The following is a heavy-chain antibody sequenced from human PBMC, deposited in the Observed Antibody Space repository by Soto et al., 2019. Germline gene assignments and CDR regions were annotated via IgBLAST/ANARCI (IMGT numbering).Heavy chain of an antibody. CDR1: GGTFSSYA. D-gene: IGHD2-21*02. Sequence: QVQLVQSGAEVKKPGSSVKVSCKASGGTFSSYAISRVRQAPGQGLEWMGGIIPIFGTANYAQKFQGRVTITADESTSTAYMELSSLSSEDTAVYYCADSSYCGGDCFLPGDWGQGTLVTVSS. CDR2: IIPIFGTA. V-gene: IGHV1-69*12. CDR3: ADSSYCGGDCFLPGD. J-gene: IGHJ4*02.